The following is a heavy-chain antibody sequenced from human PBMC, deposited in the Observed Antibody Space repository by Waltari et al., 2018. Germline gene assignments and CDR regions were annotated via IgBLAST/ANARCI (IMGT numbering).Heavy chain of an antibody. CDR1: GGSISSGGYY. V-gene: IGHV4-30-4*08. CDR2: IYYSGST. Sequence: QVQLQESGPGLVKPSQTLSLTCTVSGGSISSGGYYWSWIRQHPGKGLEWIGYIYYSGSTYYNPSLKSRVTISGDTSKSQFSLKLSSVTAADTSMYYCVRHARTTSGGKHFDHWGQGMLVTVSP. J-gene: IGHJ4*02. D-gene: IGHD2-15*01. CDR3: VRHARTTSGGKHFDH.